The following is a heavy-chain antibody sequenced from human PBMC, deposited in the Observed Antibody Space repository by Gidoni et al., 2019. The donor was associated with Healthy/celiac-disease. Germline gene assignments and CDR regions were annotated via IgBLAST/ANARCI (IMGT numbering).Heavy chain of an antibody. CDR2: IYSGGST. Sequence: EVQLVESGGGWIQPGGSLRLSCAASGFTVSSNYMSWVRQAPGKGLEWVSVIYSGGSTYYADSVKGRFTISRDNSKNTLYLQMNSLRAEDTAVYYCARATYYYDSSGYYIDYWGQGTLVTVSS. CDR1: GFTVSSNY. V-gene: IGHV3-53*01. J-gene: IGHJ4*02. CDR3: ARATYYYDSSGYYIDY. D-gene: IGHD3-22*01.